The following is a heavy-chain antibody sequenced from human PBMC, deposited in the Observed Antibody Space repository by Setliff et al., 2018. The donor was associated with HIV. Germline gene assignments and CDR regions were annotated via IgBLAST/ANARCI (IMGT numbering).Heavy chain of an antibody. D-gene: IGHD6-6*01. CDR2: VYYRAKTGATT. J-gene: IGHJ5*02. Sequence: SETLSLTCSVSGGSIRSHYWGWIRQAPGKGLQWIGNVYYRAKTGATTDHNPSLRSRISISLDVSKNQLSLRLRSVTAADTAIYYCATSGYSSSSGGDWFDPWGQGTVVTVS. CDR3: ATSGYSSSSGGDWFDP. V-gene: IGHV4-59*11. CDR1: GGSIRSHY.